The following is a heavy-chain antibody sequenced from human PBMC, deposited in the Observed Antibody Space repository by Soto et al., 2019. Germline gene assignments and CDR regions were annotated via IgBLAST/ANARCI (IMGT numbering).Heavy chain of an antibody. V-gene: IGHV3-23*01. Sequence: GGSLRLSCAASGFTFSSYAMSWVRQAPGKGLEWVSAVSGSGGSTYYADSVKGRFTISRDNSKNTLYLQMNSLRAEDTAVYYCAKDVEWGYCSGGSCYPAPLGFDPWGQGTLVTVSS. CDR1: GFTFSSYA. CDR2: VSGSGGST. D-gene: IGHD2-15*01. CDR3: AKDVEWGYCSGGSCYPAPLGFDP. J-gene: IGHJ5*02.